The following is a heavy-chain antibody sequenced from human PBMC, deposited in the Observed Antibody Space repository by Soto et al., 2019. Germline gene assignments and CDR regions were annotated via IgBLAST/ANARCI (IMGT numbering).Heavy chain of an antibody. CDR1: GGTFRTSA. Sequence: QVQLVQSGAEVKKPGSSVKVSCKASGGTFRTSAISWVRQAPGQGLEWVGGIMPVFRRPKYAQNFQDRVTITAEESTSTAYMELNILRSDDTAVYYCARDKDRLQLGGNYYYILDVWGQGTAVTVSS. J-gene: IGHJ6*02. V-gene: IGHV1-69*12. CDR2: IMPVFRRP. CDR3: ARDKDRLQLGGNYYYILDV. D-gene: IGHD1-1*01.